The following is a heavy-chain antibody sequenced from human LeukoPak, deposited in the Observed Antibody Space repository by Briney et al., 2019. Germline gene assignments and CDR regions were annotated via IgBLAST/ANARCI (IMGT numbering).Heavy chain of an antibody. V-gene: IGHV1-2*02. J-gene: IGHJ5*02. CDR3: ARVEFLNYYGSGSYLGWFDP. CDR2: INPNSGGT. CDR1: GYTFTGYY. D-gene: IGHD3-10*01. Sequence: ASVKVSCKASGYTFTGYYMHWVRQAPGQGLEWMGWINPNSGGTNYAQKFQGRVTMTRDTSISTAYMELSRLRSDDTAVYYCARVEFLNYYGSGSYLGWFDPSGQGTLGTVSS.